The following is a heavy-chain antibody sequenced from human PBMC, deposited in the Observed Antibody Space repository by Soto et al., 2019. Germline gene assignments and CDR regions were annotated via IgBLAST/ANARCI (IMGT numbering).Heavy chain of an antibody. Sequence: GGSLSLSCAASGFTFITYGMHWVRQAPGKGLEWVAVISYDGSNKYYADSVKGRFIISRDNSKNTLYLQMNSLRAEDTAVYYCAKDLGFCSGATCYSSPLDYWGQGTLVTVSS. D-gene: IGHD2-15*01. CDR1: GFTFITYG. CDR3: AKDLGFCSGATCYSSPLDY. CDR2: ISYDGSNK. V-gene: IGHV3-30*18. J-gene: IGHJ4*02.